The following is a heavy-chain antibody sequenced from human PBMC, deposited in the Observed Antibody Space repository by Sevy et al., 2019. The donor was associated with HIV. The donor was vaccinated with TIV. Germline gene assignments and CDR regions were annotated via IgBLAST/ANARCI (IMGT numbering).Heavy chain of an antibody. D-gene: IGHD3-16*01. CDR1: GDSISYYY. Sequence: SETLSLTCSVSGDSISYYYWSWIRQPPGKGLEWIGYKYYSGSATYNPSLKSRVTISVDTSKSQVSLRLSSVTAADTAIYYCARSHFLEELYWGQGTLVTVSS. CDR2: KYYSGSA. CDR3: ARSHFLEELY. V-gene: IGHV4-59*13. J-gene: IGHJ4*02.